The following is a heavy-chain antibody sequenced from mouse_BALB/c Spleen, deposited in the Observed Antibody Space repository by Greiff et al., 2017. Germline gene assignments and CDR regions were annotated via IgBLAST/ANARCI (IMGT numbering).Heavy chain of an antibody. CDR3: ARWYYYGSSYDPFDY. CDR2: ISYSGST. Sequence: EVQLQESGPGLVKPSQSLSLTCTVTGYSITSDYAWNWIRQFPGNKLEWMGYISYSGSTSYNPSLKSRISITRDTSKNQFFLQLNSVTTEDTATYYCARWYYYGSSYDPFDYWGQGTTLTVSS. V-gene: IGHV3-2*02. CDR1: GYSITSDYA. D-gene: IGHD1-1*01. J-gene: IGHJ2*01.